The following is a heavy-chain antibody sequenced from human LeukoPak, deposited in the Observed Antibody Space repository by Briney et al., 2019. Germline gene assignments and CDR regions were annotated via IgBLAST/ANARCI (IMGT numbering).Heavy chain of an antibody. V-gene: IGHV4-59*01. CDR2: IYYTGST. CDR1: GGSIRSYY. Sequence: SETLSLTCTVPGGSIRSYYWSWIRQPPGKGLEWIGYIYYTGSTDYNPSLKSRVTISIDTSKNQFSLNLSSVTAADTAIYCCARDYYGSGAYYGMDVWGQGTTVTVSS. D-gene: IGHD3-10*01. J-gene: IGHJ6*02. CDR3: ARDYYGSGAYYGMDV.